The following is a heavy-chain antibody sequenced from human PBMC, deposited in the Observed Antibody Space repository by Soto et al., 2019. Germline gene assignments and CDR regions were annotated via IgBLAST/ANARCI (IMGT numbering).Heavy chain of an antibody. CDR2: IFTSGGT. Sequence: SETLSLTCAFSGGSISTYYWSWIRHSPGKGLEFIGCIFTSGGTNYNPALKSRITISRDTSKNQLSLKLTSVTAADTAVYFCEKLQYTVVTPLDIWGQGTMVTVSS. J-gene: IGHJ3*02. D-gene: IGHD2-21*02. V-gene: IGHV4-4*08. CDR1: GGSISTYY. CDR3: EKLQYTVVTPLDI.